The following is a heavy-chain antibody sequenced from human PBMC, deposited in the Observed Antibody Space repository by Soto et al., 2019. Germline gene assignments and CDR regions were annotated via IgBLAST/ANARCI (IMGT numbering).Heavy chain of an antibody. CDR1: GGTFSSYT. J-gene: IGHJ4*02. V-gene: IGHV1-69*08. CDR2: IIPIFGVT. CDR3: VRDWESTTQTWGFGDS. Sequence: QVQLVQSGAEVKKPGSSVKVSCKASGGTFSSYTITWVRQAPGQGLEWLGRIIPIFGVTNYAQKFQDRVTITADRCTTTAYMELSRLISEDTAVYYCVRDWESTTQTWGFGDSWGQGTLVTVSS. D-gene: IGHD1-1*01.